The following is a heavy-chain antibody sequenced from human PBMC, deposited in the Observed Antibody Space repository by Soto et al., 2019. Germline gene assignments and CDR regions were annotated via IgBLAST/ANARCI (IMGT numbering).Heavy chain of an antibody. CDR1: GYTFTSYG. Sequence: QVQLVQSGAEVKKPGASVKVSCKASGYTFTSYGISWVRQAPGQGLEWMGWISAYNGNTNYAQKLQGRVTMTTDTSTSTAYMELRSLRSDGTAVYYCARDLDTAMATYYYYYGMDVWGQGTTVTVSS. CDR3: ARDLDTAMATYYYYYGMDV. J-gene: IGHJ6*02. V-gene: IGHV1-18*04. D-gene: IGHD5-18*01. CDR2: ISAYNGNT.